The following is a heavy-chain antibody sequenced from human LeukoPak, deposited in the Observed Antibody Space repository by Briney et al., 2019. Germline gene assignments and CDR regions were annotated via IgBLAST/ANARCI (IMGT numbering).Heavy chain of an antibody. CDR2: IYYSGST. Sequence: SETVSLTCTVSGGAISRYYWSWIRQPPGKGLEWIGYIYYSGSTNYNPSLKSRVTISVDTCKNQFSLKLSSVTAADTAVYYCARVDDSSGYYGGFDYWGQGTLVTVSS. CDR3: ARVDDSSGYYGGFDY. CDR1: GGAISRYY. V-gene: IGHV4-59*01. J-gene: IGHJ4*02. D-gene: IGHD3-22*01.